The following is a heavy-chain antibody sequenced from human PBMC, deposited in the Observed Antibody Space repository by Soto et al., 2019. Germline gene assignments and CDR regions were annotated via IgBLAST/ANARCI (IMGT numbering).Heavy chain of an antibody. CDR3: AKDKGRTASDY. CDR2: ISNDGMSE. Sequence: QVHLLASGGGVVQPGRSLRLSCAASGLTFSAAGMHWVRQATGHGLDWVAFISNDGMSEHYADSMKGRFTTSRDNSQNTLYLQLNIRRVEDQAVSYCAKDKGRTASDYWGQGPLVSVSS. V-gene: IGHV3-30*18. CDR1: GLTFSAAG. J-gene: IGHJ4*02.